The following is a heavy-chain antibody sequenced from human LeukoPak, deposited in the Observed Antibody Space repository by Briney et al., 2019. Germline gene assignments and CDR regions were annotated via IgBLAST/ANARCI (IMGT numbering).Heavy chain of an antibody. CDR3: AKDNTAMVRIYLDY. CDR2: ISGSGGSGGST. V-gene: IGHV3-23*01. Sequence: GGSLRLSCAASGFTFSSYAMSWVRQAPGKGLEWVSGISGSGGSGGSTYYADSVKGRFTISRDNSKNTLYLQMNSLRAEDTAVYYCAKDNTAMVRIYLDYWGQGTLVTVSS. CDR1: GFTFSSYA. J-gene: IGHJ4*02. D-gene: IGHD5-18*01.